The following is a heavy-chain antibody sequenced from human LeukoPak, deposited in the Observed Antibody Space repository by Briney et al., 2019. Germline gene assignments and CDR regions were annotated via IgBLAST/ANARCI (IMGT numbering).Heavy chain of an antibody. D-gene: IGHD6-19*01. Sequence: RGSLRLSCAASGFTFSSYAMSWVRQAPGKGLEWVSAISGSGGSTYYADSVKGRFTISRDNSKNTLYLQMNSLRAEDTAVYYCAKDLDRSGWSNYFDYWGQGTLVTVSS. J-gene: IGHJ4*02. V-gene: IGHV3-23*01. CDR1: GFTFSSYA. CDR3: AKDLDRSGWSNYFDY. CDR2: ISGSGGST.